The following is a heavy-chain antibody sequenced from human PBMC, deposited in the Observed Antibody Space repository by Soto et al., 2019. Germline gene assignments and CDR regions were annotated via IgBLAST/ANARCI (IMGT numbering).Heavy chain of an antibody. D-gene: IGHD5-18*01. Sequence: QVQLQQWGAGLLKPSETLSLTCAVYGDSFSGYYWSWIRQSPGKGLEWIGQINHSGSTNYNPSLKSRVTTSVDTSKNQFSLSRSSVTAADTAVYYCAGGATRIQLWTFDYWGQGTLVTVSS. J-gene: IGHJ4*02. V-gene: IGHV4-34*01. CDR3: AGGATRIQLWTFDY. CDR2: INHSGST. CDR1: GDSFSGYY.